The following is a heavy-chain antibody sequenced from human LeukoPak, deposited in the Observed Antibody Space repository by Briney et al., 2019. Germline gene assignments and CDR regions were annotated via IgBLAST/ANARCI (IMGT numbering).Heavy chain of an antibody. D-gene: IGHD3-22*01. CDR2: ISSSSSYI. Sequence: PGGSLRLSCAASGFTFSSYSMNWVRQAPGKGLEWVASISSSSSYIYYADSVKGRFTISRDNDKNSLYPQMNSLRAEDTAVYYCARDRSGYYQLALDYWGQEALVTVSS. J-gene: IGHJ4*02. V-gene: IGHV3-21*01. CDR3: ARDRSGYYQLALDY. CDR1: GFTFSSYS.